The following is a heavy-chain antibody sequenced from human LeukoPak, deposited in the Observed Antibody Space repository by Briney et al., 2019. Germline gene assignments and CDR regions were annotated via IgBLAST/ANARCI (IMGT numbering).Heavy chain of an antibody. D-gene: IGHD1-26*01. CDR2: ISYDGSSK. J-gene: IGHJ4*02. V-gene: IGHV3-30-3*01. Sequence: GGSLRLSCAASGFTFSSYTMHWVRQAPGKGLEWVAVISYDGSSKYYVDSVKGRFTISRDNSKNTVYLQMNSLRAEDTAVYYCAREDSETFDYWGQGTLVTVSS. CDR3: AREDSETFDY. CDR1: GFTFSSYT.